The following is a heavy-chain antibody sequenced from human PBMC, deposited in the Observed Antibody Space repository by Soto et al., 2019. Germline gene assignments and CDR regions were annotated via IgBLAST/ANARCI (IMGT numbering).Heavy chain of an antibody. CDR2: INAGNGNT. CDR3: ARVTASGGATLHYYGMDV. D-gene: IGHD1-26*01. J-gene: IGHJ6*02. Sequence: ASVKVSCKASGYTFTSYAMHWVRQAPGQRLEWMGWINAGNGNTKYSQKFQGRVTITRDTSASTAYMELSSLRSEDTAVYYCARVTASGGATLHYYGMDVWGQGTTVTVAS. CDR1: GYTFTSYA. V-gene: IGHV1-3*01.